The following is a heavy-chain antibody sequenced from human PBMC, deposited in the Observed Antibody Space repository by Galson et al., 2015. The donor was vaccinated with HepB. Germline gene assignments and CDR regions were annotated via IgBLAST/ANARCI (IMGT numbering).Heavy chain of an antibody. CDR1: GYTFTSHG. J-gene: IGHJ3*02. D-gene: IGHD1-26*01. CDR2: ITAYTGNT. V-gene: IGHV1-18*01. Sequence: SVKVSCKASGYTFTSHGISWVRQAPGQGLEWMGWITAYTGNTNYAQKLQGRVTMSTDTSTSTAYMELRSLRSDDTAVYYCARDKFVGATGSYCFDMWGQGTMSAFDIWGQGTMVTVSS. CDR3: ARDKFVGATGSYCFDMWGQGTMSAFDI.